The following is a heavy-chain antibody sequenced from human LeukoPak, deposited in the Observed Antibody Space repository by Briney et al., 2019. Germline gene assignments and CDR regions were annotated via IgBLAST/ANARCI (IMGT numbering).Heavy chain of an antibody. CDR3: ARKVPNDSGGYYYRGQFDP. Sequence: ASVKVSFKVSGYTLSELSMHWVRQPRAKGFDWMGSFDPEDGETIYAQKFQGRVTITADKSTRTAYMELSSLRSEDTAVYYCARKVPNDSGGYYYRGQFDPWGQGTLVSVSS. D-gene: IGHD3-22*01. V-gene: IGHV1-24*01. CDR1: GYTLSELS. CDR2: FDPEDGET. J-gene: IGHJ5*02.